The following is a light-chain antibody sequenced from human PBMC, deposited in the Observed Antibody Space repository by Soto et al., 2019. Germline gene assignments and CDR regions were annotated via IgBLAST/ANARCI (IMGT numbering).Light chain of an antibody. J-gene: IGLJ1*01. CDR1: SSDVGGYHY. V-gene: IGLV2-11*01. CDR2: DVS. Sequence: QSALTQPRSVSGSPGQSVTISCTGTSSDVGGYHYVSWYQQHPGKAPKLMIYDVSKRPSGVPDRFSGSKSGTTASLTISGLQAEDEADYYCCSYAGSYTGVFGTGTKLTVL. CDR3: CSYAGSYTGV.